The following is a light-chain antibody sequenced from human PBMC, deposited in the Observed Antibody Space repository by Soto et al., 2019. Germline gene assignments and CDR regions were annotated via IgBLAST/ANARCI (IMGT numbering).Light chain of an antibody. CDR2: GAS. J-gene: IGKJ4*01. CDR3: KQYERWHPLT. Sequence: EIVMTQSPASLSVSPGERVTLSCRASQSVRSELAWYQQKSGQPPRLLIYGASTRATGIPARFSGSGSGTEFTLTINDLQSEDFAVYYCKQYERWHPLTFGGVTKVDSK. V-gene: IGKV3-15*01. CDR1: QSVRSE.